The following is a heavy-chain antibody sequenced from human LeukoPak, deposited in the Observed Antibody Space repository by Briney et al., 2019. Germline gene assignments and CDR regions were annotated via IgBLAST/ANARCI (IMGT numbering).Heavy chain of an antibody. Sequence: PSETLSLTCTVSGGSISTYYWSWIRQPPGKGLEWIGYVYYSGSTNYNPSLKSRVTISVDTSKNQFSLKLSSVTAADTAVYYCARGHRSVANSWFDPWGQGALVTVSS. CDR2: VYYSGST. D-gene: IGHD3-3*01. V-gene: IGHV4-59*01. CDR3: ARGHRSVANSWFDP. CDR1: GGSISTYY. J-gene: IGHJ5*02.